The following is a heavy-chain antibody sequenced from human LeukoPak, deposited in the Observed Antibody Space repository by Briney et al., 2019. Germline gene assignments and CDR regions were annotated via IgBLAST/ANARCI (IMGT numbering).Heavy chain of an antibody. D-gene: IGHD6-19*01. CDR2: ISGSGGST. CDR3: AKGTVAVAVYYFDY. V-gene: IGHV3-23*01. CDR1: GFTFSSYA. Sequence: GGSLRLSCAASGFTFSSYAMSWVRQAPGKGLESVSAISGSGGSTYYADSVKGRFTISRDNSKNTLYLQMNSLRAEDTDVYYCAKGTVAVAVYYFDYWGQGTLVTVSS. J-gene: IGHJ4*02.